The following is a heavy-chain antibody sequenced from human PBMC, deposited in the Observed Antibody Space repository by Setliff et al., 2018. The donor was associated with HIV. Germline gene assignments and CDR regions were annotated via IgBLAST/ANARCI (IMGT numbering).Heavy chain of an antibody. D-gene: IGHD2-15*01. Sequence: GGSLRLSCAASGFTFNTYAMSWVRQAPGKGLEWVSVISGSGGSTFYADSVKGRFTISRDNSKNTQYLLMNGLRVEDTAVYYCAKDGISGGAYPPYYFDYWGHGTLVTVSS. J-gene: IGHJ4*01. CDR3: AKDGISGGAYPPYYFDY. V-gene: IGHV3-23*01. CDR2: ISGSGGST. CDR1: GFTFNTYA.